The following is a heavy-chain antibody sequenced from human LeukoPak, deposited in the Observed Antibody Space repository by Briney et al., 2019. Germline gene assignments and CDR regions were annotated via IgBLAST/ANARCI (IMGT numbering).Heavy chain of an antibody. Sequence: VASVKVSFKASGGTFSSYAISWVRQAPGQGLEWMGWISAYNGNTNYAQKLQGRVTMTTDTSTSTAYMELRSLRSDDTAVYYCAKAVVPAAVGFDPWGQGTLVTVSS. CDR2: ISAYNGNT. V-gene: IGHV1-18*01. CDR1: GGTFSSYA. CDR3: AKAVVPAAVGFDP. J-gene: IGHJ5*02. D-gene: IGHD2-2*01.